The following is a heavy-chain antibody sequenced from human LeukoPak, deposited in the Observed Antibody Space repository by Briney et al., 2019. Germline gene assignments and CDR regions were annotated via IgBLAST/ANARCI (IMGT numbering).Heavy chain of an antibody. CDR3: ARGSGGYYYYYYYYMDV. J-gene: IGHJ6*03. V-gene: IGHV4-4*02. CDR1: GGSISSSNW. CDR2: INHSGST. Sequence: TSETLSLTCAVSGGSISSSNWWSWVRQPPGKGLEWIGEINHSGSTNYNPSLKSRVTISVDTSKNQFSLKLSSVTAADTAVYYCARGSGGYYYYYYYYMDVWGKGTTVTVSS. D-gene: IGHD3-22*01.